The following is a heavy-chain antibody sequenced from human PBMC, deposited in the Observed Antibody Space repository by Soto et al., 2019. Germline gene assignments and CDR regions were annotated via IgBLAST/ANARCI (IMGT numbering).Heavy chain of an antibody. CDR3: AREVYCSGGSCYSPATYYYYGMDV. CDR1: GGTFSSYA. J-gene: IGHJ6*02. CDR2: IIPIFGTA. V-gene: IGHV1-69*13. D-gene: IGHD2-15*01. Sequence: VASVKVSCKASGGTFSSYAISWVRQAPGQGLEWMGGIIPIFGTANYAQKFQGRVTITADESTSTAYMELSSLRSEDTAVYYCAREVYCSGGSCYSPATYYYYGMDVWGQGTTVTVSS.